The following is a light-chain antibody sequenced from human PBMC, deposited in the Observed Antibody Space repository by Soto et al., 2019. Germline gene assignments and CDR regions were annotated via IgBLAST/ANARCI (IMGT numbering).Light chain of an antibody. V-gene: IGLV2-14*01. CDR1: SSDIGDYDY. CDR2: DVT. CDR3: CSYTDSALDVV. Sequence: QSALTQPASVSGSPGQSITISCTGTSSDIGDYDYVSWYQHLPGKAPKLLFFDVTHRPSGVSDRFSGSKSGNTASLTISGVRPEEEAEYYCCSYTDSALDVVFGGGTQLTVL. J-gene: IGLJ2*01.